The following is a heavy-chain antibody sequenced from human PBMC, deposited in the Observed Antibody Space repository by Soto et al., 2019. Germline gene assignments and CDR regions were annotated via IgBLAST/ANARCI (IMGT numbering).Heavy chain of an antibody. CDR1: GYTFTSYY. CDR3: ARVLPNYDFWSGYSFYYYYGMDV. Sequence: QVQLVQSGAEVKKPGASVKVSCKASGYTFTSYYMHWVRQAPGQGLEWMGIINPSGGSTSYAQKFQGRVTMTRATSTSTVYMELSSLRSEDTAVYYCARVLPNYDFWSGYSFYYYYGMDVWGQGTTVTVSS. D-gene: IGHD3-3*01. J-gene: IGHJ6*02. CDR2: INPSGGST. V-gene: IGHV1-46*01.